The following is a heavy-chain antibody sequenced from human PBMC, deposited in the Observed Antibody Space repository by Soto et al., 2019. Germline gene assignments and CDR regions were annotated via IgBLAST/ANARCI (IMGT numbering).Heavy chain of an antibody. J-gene: IGHJ6*02. Sequence: SETLSLTCTVSGGSVSSGSYYWSWIRQPPGKGLEWIGYIYYSGSTNYNPSLKSRVTISVDTSKNQFSLKLSSVTAADTAVYYCARDSHSVSYLGGDYYYVIDVWGQGTTVT. CDR3: ARDSHSVSYLGGDYYYVIDV. CDR1: GGSVSSGSYY. CDR2: IYYSGST. D-gene: IGHD1-26*01. V-gene: IGHV4-61*01.